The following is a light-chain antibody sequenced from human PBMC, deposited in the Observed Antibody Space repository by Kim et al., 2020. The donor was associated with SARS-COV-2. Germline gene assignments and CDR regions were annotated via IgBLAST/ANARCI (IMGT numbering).Light chain of an antibody. CDR3: HQYNNWPPGT. CDR1: QSIINN. Sequence: YPGERATPTCWTSQSIINNLAGYQHKPARAPRLLIFDASTRATDIPDRCSGSGAGTEFTLTISSLQSEDFAVYYCHQYNNWPPGTFVQGTKVDIK. V-gene: IGKV3-15*01. CDR2: DAS. J-gene: IGKJ1*01.